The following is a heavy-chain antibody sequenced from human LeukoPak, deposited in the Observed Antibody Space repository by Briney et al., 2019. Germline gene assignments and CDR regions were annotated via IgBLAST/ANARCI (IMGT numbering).Heavy chain of an antibody. Sequence: PSKTLSLTCTVSGASINSGSYYWTWIRQPAGKGLEWIGRIYASGNTDYSPSLKSRLTISLDTSKNQFSLRLSSVTAADTAVYYCARDRDDILTGYYHFDYWGQGTLVTVSS. J-gene: IGHJ4*02. CDR1: GASINSGSYY. CDR3: ARDRDDILTGYYHFDY. V-gene: IGHV4-61*02. D-gene: IGHD3-9*01. CDR2: IYASGNT.